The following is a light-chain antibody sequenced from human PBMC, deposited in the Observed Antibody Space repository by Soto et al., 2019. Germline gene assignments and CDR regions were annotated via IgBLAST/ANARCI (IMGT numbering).Light chain of an antibody. CDR3: SSYSSGGNLSV. Sequence: QSVLTQPASVSGSLGQSITIFCTGTSSDVGAYNYVSWYQQHPGEAPKLMIYDVINRPSGVSNRFSGSKSDNTASLTISGLQAEDEADYYCSSYSSGGNLSVFGGGTKVTVL. V-gene: IGLV2-14*03. CDR1: SSDVGAYNY. J-gene: IGLJ3*02. CDR2: DVI.